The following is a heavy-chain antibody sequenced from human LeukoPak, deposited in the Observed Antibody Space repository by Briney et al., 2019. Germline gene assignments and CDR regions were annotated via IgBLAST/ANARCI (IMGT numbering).Heavy chain of an antibody. J-gene: IGHJ4*02. CDR1: GGSISSYY. CDR2: IYTSGST. CDR3: ARSRAPRGGWSDRSIYFDY. V-gene: IGHV4-4*07. D-gene: IGHD6-19*01. Sequence: TSETLSLTCTVSGGSISSYYWSWIRQPAGKGLEWIGRIYTSGSTNYNPSLKSRVTMSVDTSKNQFSLKLSSVTAADTAVYYCARSRAPRGGWSDRSIYFDYWGQGTLVTVSS.